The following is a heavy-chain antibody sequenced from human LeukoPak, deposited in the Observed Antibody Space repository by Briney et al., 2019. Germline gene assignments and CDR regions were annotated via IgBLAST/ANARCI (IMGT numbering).Heavy chain of an antibody. Sequence: GGSLRLSCAASGFTFSSYWMHWVRQAPGKGLVWVSRTNSDGSTTNYADSVKGRFTISRDNAQNTLYLQMNSLRVEDTAVYYCARGHTSGSPRRAFDIWGQGTMVTVSS. J-gene: IGHJ3*02. CDR1: GFTFSSYW. CDR2: TNSDGSTT. V-gene: IGHV3-74*01. D-gene: IGHD3-10*01. CDR3: ARGHTSGSPRRAFDI.